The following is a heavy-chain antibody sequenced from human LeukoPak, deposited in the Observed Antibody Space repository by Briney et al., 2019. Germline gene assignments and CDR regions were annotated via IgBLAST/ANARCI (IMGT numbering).Heavy chain of an antibody. J-gene: IGHJ4*02. CDR2: IYYSGST. Sequence: SETLSLTCTVSGGSISSSSYYWGWIRQPPGKGLEWIGSIYYSGSTYYNPSLKSRVTISVDTSKNQFSLKLSSVTAADTAVYYCARHHFWFGELLSDYYFDYWGQGTLVTVSS. CDR3: ARHHFWFGELLSDYYFDY. V-gene: IGHV4-39*01. CDR1: GGSISSSSYY. D-gene: IGHD3-10*01.